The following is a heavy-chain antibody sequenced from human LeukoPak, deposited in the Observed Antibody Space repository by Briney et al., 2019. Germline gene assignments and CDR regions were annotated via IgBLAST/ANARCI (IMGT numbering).Heavy chain of an antibody. J-gene: IGHJ3*02. CDR3: AKVAGWDLLKDAFDI. CDR1: GFTFSSYG. CDR2: ISYDGSNK. V-gene: IGHV3-30*18. D-gene: IGHD6-19*01. Sequence: GGSLRLSCAASGFTFSSYGIHWVRQAPGKGLEWVAVISYDGSNKYYADSVKGRFTISRDNSKNTLYLQMNSLRAEDTAVYYCAKVAGWDLLKDAFDIWGRGTMVTVSS.